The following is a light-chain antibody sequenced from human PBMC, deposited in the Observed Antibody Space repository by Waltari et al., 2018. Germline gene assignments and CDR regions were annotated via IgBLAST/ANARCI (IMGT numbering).Light chain of an antibody. CDR3: QHYDSRPFT. CDR2: GVS. Sequence: EIVLTQSPGTLSLSPGERATLSCRASQTFRSNYLAWYRQKPGQAPRLLIYGVSTRASGIPDRFSGSGSGTDFTLTISRLEPEDFEVYYCQHYDSRPFTFGPGTKVDLK. J-gene: IGKJ3*01. V-gene: IGKV3-20*01. CDR1: QTFRSNY.